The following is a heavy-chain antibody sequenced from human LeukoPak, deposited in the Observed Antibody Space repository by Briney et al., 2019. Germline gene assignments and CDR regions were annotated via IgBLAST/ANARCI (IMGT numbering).Heavy chain of an antibody. CDR2: IYYSGST. Sequence: PSETLSLTCTVSGGSISSSSYYWGWIRQPPGKGLEWIGSIYYSGSTYYNPSLKSRVTISVDTSKNQFSLKLSSVTAADTAVYYCARKKYYYGSGSYFVDWFDPWGQGTLVTVSS. V-gene: IGHV4-39*07. J-gene: IGHJ5*02. CDR3: ARKKYYYGSGSYFVDWFDP. CDR1: GGSISSSSYY. D-gene: IGHD3-10*01.